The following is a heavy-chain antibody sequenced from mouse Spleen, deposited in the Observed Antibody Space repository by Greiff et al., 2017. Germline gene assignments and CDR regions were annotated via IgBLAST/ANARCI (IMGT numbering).Heavy chain of an antibody. J-gene: IGHJ2*01. CDR2: IYPGSGNT. CDR1: GYTFTDYY. V-gene: IGHV1-76*01. D-gene: IGHD2-13*01. Sequence: VKLMESGAELVRPGASVKLSCKASGYTFTDYYINWVKQRPGQGLEWIARIYPGSGNTYYNEKFKGKATLTAEKSSSTAYMQLSSLTSEDSAVYFCARRDYYGDSFDYWGQGTTLTVSS. CDR3: ARRDYYGDSFDY.